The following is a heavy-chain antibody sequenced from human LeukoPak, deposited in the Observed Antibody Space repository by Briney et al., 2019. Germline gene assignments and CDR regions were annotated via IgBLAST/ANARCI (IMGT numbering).Heavy chain of an antibody. D-gene: IGHD3-16*01. CDR3: ARHLTEGGFDP. CDR1: GYTFTGYY. V-gene: IGHV1-2*02. J-gene: IGHJ5*02. CDR2: INPNSGGT. Sequence: ASVKVSCKASGYTFTGYYMHWVRQAPGQGLEWMGWINPNSGGTNYAQKFQGRVTITRNISISTAYMELSSLRSEDTAVYYCARHLTEGGFDPWGQGTLVTVSS.